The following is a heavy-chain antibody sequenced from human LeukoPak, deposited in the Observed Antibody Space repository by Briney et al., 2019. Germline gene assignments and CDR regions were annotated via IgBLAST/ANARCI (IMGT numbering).Heavy chain of an antibody. V-gene: IGHV4-4*02. J-gene: IGHJ3*02. CDR1: GGSISSSNW. CDR2: IYHSGST. D-gene: IGHD5-24*01. CDR3: AKSREEIRGLDAFDI. Sequence: SETLSLTCAVSGGSISSSNWWSWVRQPPGKGLEWIGEIYHSGSTNYNPSLKSRVALSVDTSKNQFSLKLSSLTAADTAVYYCAKSREEIRGLDAFDIWGQGTMVTVSS.